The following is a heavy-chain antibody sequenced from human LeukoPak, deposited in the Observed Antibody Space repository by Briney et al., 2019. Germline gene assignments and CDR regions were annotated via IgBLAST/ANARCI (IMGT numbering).Heavy chain of an antibody. D-gene: IGHD6-13*01. J-gene: IGHJ4*02. CDR3: ARDRAIAAAGTYFDY. CDR1: GFTFSSYW. V-gene: IGHV3-74*01. CDR2: INSDGSST. Sequence: PGGSLRLSCAASGFTFSSYWMYWVRQAPGKGLVWVSRINSDGSSTSYADSVKGRFTISRDNAKNTLFLQMNSLRAEDTAVYYCARDRAIAAAGTYFDYWGQGTLVTVSS.